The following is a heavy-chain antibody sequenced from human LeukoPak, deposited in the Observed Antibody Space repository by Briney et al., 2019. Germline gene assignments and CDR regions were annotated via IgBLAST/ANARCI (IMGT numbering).Heavy chain of an antibody. Sequence: GGSLRLSCAVSGFTFSNHALSWVRQAPGKGLEWVSAISGSDESTYYADSVKGRFTISRDNSKNTLYVQVNTLRAEDTAVYHCAKVTGTTNYWGEGALVSVPS. D-gene: IGHD1-1*01. CDR3: AKVTGTTNY. V-gene: IGHV3-23*01. J-gene: IGHJ4*02. CDR1: GFTFSNHA. CDR2: ISGSDEST.